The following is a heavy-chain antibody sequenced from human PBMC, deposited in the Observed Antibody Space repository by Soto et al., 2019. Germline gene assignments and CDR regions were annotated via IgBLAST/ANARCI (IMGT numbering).Heavy chain of an antibody. CDR3: AKEFGWELQLSHPYYNSGMDV. CDR1: GFTFRSYG. V-gene: IGHV3-30*18. J-gene: IGHJ6*02. D-gene: IGHD1-1*01. Sequence: GGSLRLSCAASGFTFRSYGMHWVRQAPGKGLEWVALMSFDGSNKYYADSVRGRFTIPGDNSKSTLYLQMDILRPEDTAVYYCAKEFGWELQLSHPYYNSGMDVWGQGTTVTVSS. CDR2: MSFDGSNK.